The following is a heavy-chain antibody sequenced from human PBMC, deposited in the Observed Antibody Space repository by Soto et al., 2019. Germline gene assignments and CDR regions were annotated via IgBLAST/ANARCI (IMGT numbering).Heavy chain of an antibody. Sequence: PSETLSLTCTVSGGPISSSSYYWGWIRQNQGKGLEWIGSIYYSGSTYYNPSLKSRVTISVDTSKNHFSLKLSSVTAADTAVYYFARQEADSMVRGVINWFDPWGQGTLVTVSS. CDR1: GGPISSSSYY. V-gene: IGHV4-39*01. CDR3: ARQEADSMVRGVINWFDP. D-gene: IGHD3-10*01. CDR2: IYYSGST. J-gene: IGHJ5*02.